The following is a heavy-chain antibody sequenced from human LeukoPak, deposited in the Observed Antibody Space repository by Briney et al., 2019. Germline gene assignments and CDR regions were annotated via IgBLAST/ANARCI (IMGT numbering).Heavy chain of an antibody. J-gene: IGHJ4*02. D-gene: IGHD3-10*01. CDR2: INHSGST. V-gene: IGHV4-34*01. CDR1: GGSFSGYY. CDR3: ARGGGGLWFGERERPDY. Sequence: SETLSLTCAVYGGSFSGYYWSWIRQPPGKGLEWIGEINHSGSTNYNPSLKSRVTISVDTSKNQFSLKLSSVTAADTAVYYCARGGGGLWFGERERPDYWGQGTLVTVSS.